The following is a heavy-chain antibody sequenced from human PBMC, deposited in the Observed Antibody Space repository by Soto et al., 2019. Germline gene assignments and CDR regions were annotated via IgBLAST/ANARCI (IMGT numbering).Heavy chain of an antibody. V-gene: IGHV1-69*01. CDR3: AREGLDTAMVTDYYYYGMDV. CDR2: IIPIFGTA. CDR1: GGTFSSYA. D-gene: IGHD5-18*01. Sequence: QVQLVQSGAEVKKPGSSVKVSCKASGGTFSSYAISWVRQAPGQGLEWMGGIIPIFGTANYAQKFQGRVTITADESTSTAYMELSSLTSEDTAVYYCAREGLDTAMVTDYYYYGMDVWGQGTTVTVSS. J-gene: IGHJ6*02.